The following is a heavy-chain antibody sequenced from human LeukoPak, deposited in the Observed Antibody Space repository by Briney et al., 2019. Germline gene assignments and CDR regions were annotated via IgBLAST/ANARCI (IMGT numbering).Heavy chain of an antibody. CDR1: GYTFTGYY. V-gene: IGHV1-2*02. Sequence: APVKVSCKASGYTFTGYYMHWVRQAPGQGLEWMGWINPNSGGTNYAQKFQSRVTMTRDTSISTAYMELSRLRSDDTAVYYCAREGDPYIVVVPAATGYWGQGTLVTVSS. CDR2: INPNSGGT. D-gene: IGHD2-2*01. CDR3: AREGDPYIVVVPAATGY. J-gene: IGHJ4*02.